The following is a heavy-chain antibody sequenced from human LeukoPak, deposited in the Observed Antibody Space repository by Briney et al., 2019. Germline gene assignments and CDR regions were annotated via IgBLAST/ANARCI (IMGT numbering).Heavy chain of an antibody. J-gene: IGHJ4*02. CDR1: GGTFISYA. CDR3: ARGSSTILTDFDY. V-gene: IGHV1-69*01. Sequence: GASVQISCNASGGTFISYAISWVRRAPGQELEWMGGIIPIFGTANYAQKFQGRVTITADESTSTAYMELSSLRSEDTAVYYCARGSSTILTDFDYWGQGTLVTVSS. D-gene: IGHD2-2*01. CDR2: IIPIFGTA.